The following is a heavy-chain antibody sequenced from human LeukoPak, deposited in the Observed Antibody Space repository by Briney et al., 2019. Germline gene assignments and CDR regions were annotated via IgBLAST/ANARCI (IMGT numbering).Heavy chain of an antibody. J-gene: IGHJ4*02. CDR3: ARVVPAANPPPWFDY. V-gene: IGHV3-30*02. Sequence: GSLRLSCAASGFTFSSYGMHWVRQAPGKGLEWVAFIRYDGSNKYYADSVKGRFTISRDNSKNTLYLQMNSLRAEDTAVYYCARVVPAANPPPWFDYWGQGTLVTVSS. CDR2: IRYDGSNK. CDR1: GFTFSSYG. D-gene: IGHD2-2*01.